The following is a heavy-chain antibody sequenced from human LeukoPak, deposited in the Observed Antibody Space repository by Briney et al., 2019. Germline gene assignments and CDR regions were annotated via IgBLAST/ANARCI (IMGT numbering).Heavy chain of an antibody. CDR2: INHNGNVN. Sequence: QPGGSLRLSCAASGFTFSSYWMNWARQAPGKGLEWVASINHNGNVNYYVDSVKGRFTISRDNAKNLLYLQMSNLRAEDTAVYFCARGGGLDVWGQGATVTVSS. V-gene: IGHV3-7*03. CDR3: ARGGGLDV. CDR1: GFTFSSYW. J-gene: IGHJ6*02. D-gene: IGHD3-16*01.